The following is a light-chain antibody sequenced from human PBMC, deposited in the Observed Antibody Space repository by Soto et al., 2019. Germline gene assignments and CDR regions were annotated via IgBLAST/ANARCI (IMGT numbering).Light chain of an antibody. CDR2: GAS. Sequence: IVLTQSPGTLSLSPGERATLSSTASQSVSNNYLSWYQQKPGQAPRLLIYGASSRATSIPDRFSGSGSGTDFTLTISRLEPGDFAVYYCQQYVTSPPGTFGQGTKVDIK. J-gene: IGKJ1*01. CDR1: QSVSNNY. CDR3: QQYVTSPPGT. V-gene: IGKV3-20*01.